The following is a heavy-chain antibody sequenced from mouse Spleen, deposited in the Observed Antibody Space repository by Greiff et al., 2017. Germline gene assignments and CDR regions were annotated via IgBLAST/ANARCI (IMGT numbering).Heavy chain of an antibody. CDR2: ISYSGST. CDR1: GYSITSGYD. CDR3: AREGYDYAMDY. J-gene: IGHJ4*01. V-gene: IGHV3-1*01. Sequence: EVKLVESGPGMVKPSQSLSLTCTVTGYSITSGYDWHWIRHFPGNKLEWMGYISYSGSTNYNPSLKSRISITHDTSKNHFFLKLNSVTTEDTATYYCAREGYDYAMDYWGQGTSVTVSS. D-gene: IGHD3-1*01.